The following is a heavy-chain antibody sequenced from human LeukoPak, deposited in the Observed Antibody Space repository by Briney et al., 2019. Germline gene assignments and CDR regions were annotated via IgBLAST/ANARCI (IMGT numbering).Heavy chain of an antibody. CDR2: ISITRTYT. D-gene: IGHD2-8*02. V-gene: IGHV3-11*06. Sequence: GGSLRLSCAASGFPFTSGFTFSDSYMSGIGRAPGKGLKWGSYISITRTYTNYADSVKGRFTISRDNANNSVYLQMNSLRADDTAIYYCARGGTGAFDYWGQGTLVTVSS. J-gene: IGHJ4*02. CDR3: ARGGTGAFDY. CDR1: GFPFTSGFTFSDSY.